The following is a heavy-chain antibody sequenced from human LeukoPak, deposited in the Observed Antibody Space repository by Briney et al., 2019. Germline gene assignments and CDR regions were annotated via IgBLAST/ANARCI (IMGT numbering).Heavy chain of an antibody. J-gene: IGHJ4*02. D-gene: IGHD6-13*01. CDR2: ISPSSSYT. CDR3: ARDLYSSSSFDY. V-gene: IGHV3-11*05. Sequence: GGSLRLSCAASGITFSDYYMTWIRQAPGKGLECVSDISPSSSYTKYADSVKGRFTISRDNAKNSLYLQMSSLRAEDTAVYYCARDLYSSSSFDYWGQGTLVTVSS. CDR1: GITFSDYY.